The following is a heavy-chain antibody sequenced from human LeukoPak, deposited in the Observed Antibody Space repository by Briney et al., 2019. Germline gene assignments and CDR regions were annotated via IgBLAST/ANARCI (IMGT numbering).Heavy chain of an antibody. CDR1: GFTFSSYA. D-gene: IGHD3-10*01. J-gene: IGHJ4*02. CDR2: ISDSGT. V-gene: IGHV3-23*01. CDR3: AKGDWGVGSGSYYTFDY. Sequence: HPGGSLRLSCAASGFTFSSYAMSWVRQAPGKGLEWVSAISDSGTYYTDSVKGRFTISRDNAKNSLYLQMNSLRAEDTALYYCAKGDWGVGSGSYYTFDYWGQGTLVTVSS.